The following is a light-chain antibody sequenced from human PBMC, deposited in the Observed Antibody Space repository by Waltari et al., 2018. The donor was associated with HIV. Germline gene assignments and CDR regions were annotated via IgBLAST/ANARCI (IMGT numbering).Light chain of an antibody. V-gene: IGLV6-57*04. Sequence: NFMLTQPHSVSESPGKTVTISCTRSGGSIASNFVQWYQQRPGSAPTTVIYENNERPSGAPDRFSGSIDSSSNSASLTISGLKTEDEADYYCQSFETGTWVFGGGTKLTVL. CDR3: QSFETGTWV. CDR1: GGSIASNF. J-gene: IGLJ3*02. CDR2: ENN.